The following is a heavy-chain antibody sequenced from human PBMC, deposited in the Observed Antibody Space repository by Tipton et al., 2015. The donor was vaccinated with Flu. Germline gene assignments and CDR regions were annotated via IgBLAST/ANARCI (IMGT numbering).Heavy chain of an antibody. CDR3: ARDSPRIAVAGYYYYYGMDV. CDR2: IYSGGST. Sequence: SGFTVSSNYMSWVRQAPGKGLEWVSVIYSGGSTYYADSVKGRFTISRDNSKNTLYLQMNSLRAEDTAVYYCARDSPRIAVAGYYYYYGMDVWGQGTTVTVSS. V-gene: IGHV3-66*01. CDR1: GFTVSSNY. J-gene: IGHJ6*02. D-gene: IGHD6-19*01.